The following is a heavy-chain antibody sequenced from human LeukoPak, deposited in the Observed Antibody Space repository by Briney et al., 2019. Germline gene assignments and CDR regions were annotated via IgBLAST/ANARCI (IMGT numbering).Heavy chain of an antibody. CDR2: INHSGRT. V-gene: IGHV4-34*01. CDR1: GGSLRGYN. D-gene: IGHD3-22*01. CDR3: ARAYYYDSTGYFEDDY. Sequence: SETLSLTCDVSGGSLRGYNWFWIRQAPGKGLEWIGKINHSGRTNYNPSLKSRVTLSLDKSENRFSLKLTSVTAADSAVYLCARAYYYDSTGYFEDDYWGQGTLVTVSS. J-gene: IGHJ4*02.